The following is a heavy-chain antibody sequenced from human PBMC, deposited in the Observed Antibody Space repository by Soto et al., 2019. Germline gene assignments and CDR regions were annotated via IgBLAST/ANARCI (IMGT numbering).Heavy chain of an antibody. J-gene: IGHJ6*02. D-gene: IGHD1-20*01. V-gene: IGHV1-69*06. Sequence: QVQLLQSGAEVKKPGSSVKVSCKVSGGAFNNYALNWVRHGPGQGLEWLGGIIPLHNTSNYSLKFLGRVTVTADMSSTTVYMELHRLTSEDTATYYCASWSNWNPLYYDGLDVWGQGTTVTVSS. CDR2: IIPLHNTS. CDR1: GGAFNNYA. CDR3: ASWSNWNPLYYDGLDV.